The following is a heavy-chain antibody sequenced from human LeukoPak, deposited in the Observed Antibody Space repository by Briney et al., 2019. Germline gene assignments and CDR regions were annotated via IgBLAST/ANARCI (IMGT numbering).Heavy chain of an antibody. CDR3: ARDPIYSGSYRGGGY. CDR1: GGTFSSYA. CDR2: IIPIFGTA. D-gene: IGHD1-26*01. V-gene: IGHV1-69*13. J-gene: IGHJ4*02. Sequence: ASVKVSCKASGGTFSSYAISWVRQAPGQGLEWMGGIIPIFGTANYAQKFQGRVTITADESTSTAYMELSSLRSEDTAVYYCARDPIYSGSYRGGGYWGQGTLVTVSS.